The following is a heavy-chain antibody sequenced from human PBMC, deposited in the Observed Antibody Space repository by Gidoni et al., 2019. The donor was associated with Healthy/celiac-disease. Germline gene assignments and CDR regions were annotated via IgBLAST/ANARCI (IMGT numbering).Heavy chain of an antibody. CDR1: GGPFSSYA. CDR3: ARELPDSSSSRYFDL. J-gene: IGHJ2*01. CDR2: IIPLFGTA. V-gene: IGHV1-69*06. D-gene: IGHD6-6*01. Sequence: QVQLVQSGAEVQKPGSSVTVSCKASGGPFSSYAISWVRQAPGQGLEWMGGIIPLFGTANYAQKFQGRVTITADKSTSTAYMELSSLRSEDTAVYYCARELPDSSSSRYFDLWGRGTLVTVSS.